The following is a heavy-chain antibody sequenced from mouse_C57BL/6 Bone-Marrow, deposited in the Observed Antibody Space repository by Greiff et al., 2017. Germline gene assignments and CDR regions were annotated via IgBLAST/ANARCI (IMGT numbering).Heavy chain of an antibody. CDR3: TRSLIYYGTNY. D-gene: IGHD1-1*01. CDR1: GYTFTSYG. V-gene: IGHV1-58*01. J-gene: IGHJ2*01. Sequence: VQLQQSGAELVRPGSSVKMSCKTSGYTFTSYGINWVKQRPGQGLEWIGYIYIGNGYTEYNEKFKGKATLTSDTSASTAYMQLSSLTSEDTSVYYCTRSLIYYGTNYWGQGTTLTVSS. CDR2: IYIGNGYT.